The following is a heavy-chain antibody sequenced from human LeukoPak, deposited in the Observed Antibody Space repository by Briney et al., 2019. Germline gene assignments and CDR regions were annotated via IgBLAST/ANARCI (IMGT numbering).Heavy chain of an antibody. D-gene: IGHD6-13*01. Sequence: GESLRLSCAPSGFTFSDYYMSWIRQAPGKGLEWVSYISSSSSYTNYAVSVKDRFNISRDNAKNSLYLQMNSLRAEDTAVYYCARERCSWVYWGQGTLVTVS. CDR2: ISSSSSYT. CDR3: ARERCSWVY. J-gene: IGHJ4*02. CDR1: GFTFSDYY. V-gene: IGHV3-11*06.